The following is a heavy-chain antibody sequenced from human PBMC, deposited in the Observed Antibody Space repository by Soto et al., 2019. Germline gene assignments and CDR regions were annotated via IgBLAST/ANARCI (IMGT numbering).Heavy chain of an antibody. CDR1: GFARSTTGVG. CDR3: AHRGGAAVGLYYFDY. V-gene: IGHV2-5*01. D-gene: IGHD6-13*01. CDR2: IYWHDDR. Sequence: SGPTLVNPTQTLTLTCTFGGFARSTTGVGVSWIRQPPGKALEWLALIYWHDDRRYSPSLKSRLTITKDTSKNQVVLTMTNMDPVDTATYYCAHRGGAAVGLYYFDYWGQGALVTVSS. J-gene: IGHJ4*02.